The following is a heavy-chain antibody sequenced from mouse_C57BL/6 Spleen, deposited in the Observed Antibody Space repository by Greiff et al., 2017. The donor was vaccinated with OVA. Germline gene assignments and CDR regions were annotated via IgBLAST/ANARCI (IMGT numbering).Heavy chain of an antibody. J-gene: IGHJ3*01. V-gene: IGHV1-53*01. CDR3: ARSNYSNDGFAY. Sequence: QVQLQQSGAELVRPGASVKLSSKASGYTFTSYWMHWVKQRPGQGLEWIGNINPSNGGTNYNEKFKSKATLTVDKSSSTAYMQLSSLTSEDSAVYYCARSNYSNDGFAYWGQGTLVTVSA. CDR1: GYTFTSYW. D-gene: IGHD2-12*01. CDR2: INPSNGGT.